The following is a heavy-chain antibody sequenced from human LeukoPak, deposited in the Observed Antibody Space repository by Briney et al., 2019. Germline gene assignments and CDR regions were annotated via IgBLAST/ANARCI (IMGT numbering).Heavy chain of an antibody. V-gene: IGHV4-30-2*01. CDR2: IYHSGST. CDR1: GGSISSGGYS. CDR3: ARAPDSSYYDY. Sequence: PSETLSLTCAVSGGSISSGGYSWSWIRQPPGKGLEWIGYIYHSGSTYYIPSLKSRVTISVDRSKNQFSLKLSSVTAADTAVYYCARAPDSSYYDYWGQGTLVTVSS. J-gene: IGHJ4*02.